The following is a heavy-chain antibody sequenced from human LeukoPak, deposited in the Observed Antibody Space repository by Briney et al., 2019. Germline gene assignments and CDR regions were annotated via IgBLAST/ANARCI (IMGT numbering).Heavy chain of an antibody. V-gene: IGHV3-21*01. D-gene: IGHD6-19*01. CDR1: RFTFSNYK. Sequence: GGSLRLSCAASRFTFSNYKLNWVRQAPGQGLEWVSSISSSSTYIYYADSVKGRFTISRDNARNSLYLQMDRLRAEDTAVYYCARESGSGEFDYWGQGTLVTVSS. CDR3: ARESGSGEFDY. J-gene: IGHJ4*02. CDR2: ISSSSTYI.